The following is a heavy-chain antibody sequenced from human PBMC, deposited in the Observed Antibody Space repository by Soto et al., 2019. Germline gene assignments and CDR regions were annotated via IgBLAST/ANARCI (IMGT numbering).Heavy chain of an antibody. CDR3: ARDEYSSSWYDYGMEV. J-gene: IGHJ6*04. V-gene: IGHV6-1*01. CDR1: GGSVSSNSAA. D-gene: IGHD6-13*01. CDR2: TCYRSKWYN. Sequence: SQTLSLTCAISGGSVSSNSAAWSWIRQSPSRGLEWVGRTCYRSKWYNDYAVSVKSRIAINPDTSKNQFSPQLNSVTPEDTAVYYCARDEYSSSWYDYGMEVWGKGTKVTVSS.